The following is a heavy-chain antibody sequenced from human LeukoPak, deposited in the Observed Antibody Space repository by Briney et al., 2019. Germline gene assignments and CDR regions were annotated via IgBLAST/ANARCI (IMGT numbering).Heavy chain of an antibody. Sequence: GGSLRLSCAASGFTFSSSEMNWVRQAPGKGLEWVSYISGSGGTISYADSVKGRFTISRDNAKNSLYLQMKSLRAEDTAIYYCARSGQHLFDFWGQGTLVTVSS. D-gene: IGHD6-13*01. CDR2: ISGSGGTI. CDR1: GFTFSSSE. J-gene: IGHJ4*02. V-gene: IGHV3-48*03. CDR3: ARSGQHLFDF.